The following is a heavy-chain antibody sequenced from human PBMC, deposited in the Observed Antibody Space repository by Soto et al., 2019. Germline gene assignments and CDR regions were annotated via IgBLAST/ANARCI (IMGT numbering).Heavy chain of an antibody. CDR2: IYYSGST. CDR3: ARDLGPRDYYYGMDV. CDR1: GGSISSGDYY. V-gene: IGHV4-30-4*01. J-gene: IGHJ6*02. Sequence: QVQLQESGPGLVKPSQTLSLTCTVSGGSISSGDYYWSWIRQPPGKGLEWIGYIYYSGSTYYNPSRKSRVTISVDTSKNQFSLKLSSVTAADTAVYYCARDLGPRDYYYGMDVWGQGTTVTVSS.